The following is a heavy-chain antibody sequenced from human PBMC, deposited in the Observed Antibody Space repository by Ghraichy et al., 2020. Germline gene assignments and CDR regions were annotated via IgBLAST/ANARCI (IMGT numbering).Heavy chain of an antibody. CDR3: ARLVGTTRAFDY. D-gene: IGHD1-7*01. CDR1: GFTFSSYA. CDR2: ISSNGGST. Sequence: GGSLRLSCAASGFTFSSYAMHWVRQAPGKGLEYVSAISSNGGSTYYANSVKGRFTISRDNSKNTLYLQMGSLRAEDMAVYYCARLVGTTRAFDYWGQGTLVTVSS. V-gene: IGHV3-64*01. J-gene: IGHJ4*02.